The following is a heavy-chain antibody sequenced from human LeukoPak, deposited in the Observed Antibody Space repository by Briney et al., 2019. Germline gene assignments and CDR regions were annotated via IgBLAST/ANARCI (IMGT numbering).Heavy chain of an antibody. Sequence: ASVKVSCKVSGYTLTELSMHWVRQAPGRGLEWMGWINPNSGVTNYGQKFQGRVTMTRDTSISTVYMELSRLTPDDTAVYYCARAYTTVTASDYWGQGTLVTVSS. D-gene: IGHD4-17*01. CDR2: INPNSGVT. CDR1: GYTLTELS. V-gene: IGHV1-2*02. CDR3: ARAYTTVTASDY. J-gene: IGHJ4*02.